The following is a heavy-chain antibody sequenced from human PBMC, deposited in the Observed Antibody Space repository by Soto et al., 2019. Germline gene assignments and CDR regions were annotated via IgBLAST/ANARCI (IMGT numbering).Heavy chain of an antibody. V-gene: IGHV1-8*01. CDR2: MNPNSGNT. Sequence: QVQLVQSGAEVKKPGASVKVSYKASGYTFTSYDINWVRQATGQGLEWMGWMNPNSGNTGYAQKFQGRVTMTRNTSISTAYMELSSLRSEDTAVYYCARERSAAGTGWFDPWGQGTLVIVSS. J-gene: IGHJ5*02. D-gene: IGHD6-13*01. CDR1: GYTFTSYD. CDR3: ARERSAAGTGWFDP.